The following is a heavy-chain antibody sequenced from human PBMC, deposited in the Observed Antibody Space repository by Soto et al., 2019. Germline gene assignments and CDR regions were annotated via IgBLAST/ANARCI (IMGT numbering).Heavy chain of an antibody. CDR2: IWYDGSNK. CDR3: ARDPYSSIAAQNLDY. J-gene: IGHJ4*02. Sequence: GGSLRLSCAASGFTFSSYGMHWVRQAPGKGLEWVAVIWYDGSNKYYADSVKGRFTISRDNSKNTLYLQMNSLRAEDTAVYYCARDPYSSIAAQNLDYWGQGTLVTVSS. D-gene: IGHD6-6*01. CDR1: GFTFSSYG. V-gene: IGHV3-33*01.